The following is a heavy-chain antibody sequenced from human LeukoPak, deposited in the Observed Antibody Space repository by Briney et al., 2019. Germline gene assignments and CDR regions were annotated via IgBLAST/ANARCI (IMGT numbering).Heavy chain of an antibody. V-gene: IGHV3-9*01. CDR3: ARETKEYSTSWYSTNWFDP. CDR1: GFTFSSYA. D-gene: IGHD6-13*01. CDR2: ISWNSGSI. Sequence: PGGSLRLSCAASGFTFSSYAMSWVRQAPGRGLEWVSGISWNSGSIEYADSVKGRFTISRDNAKNSLYLQMNSLRAEDTALYYCARETKEYSTSWYSTNWFDPWGQGTQVTVSS. J-gene: IGHJ5*02.